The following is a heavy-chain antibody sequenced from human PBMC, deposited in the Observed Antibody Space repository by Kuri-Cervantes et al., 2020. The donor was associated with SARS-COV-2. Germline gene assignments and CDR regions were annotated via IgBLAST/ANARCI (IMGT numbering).Heavy chain of an antibody. D-gene: IGHD3-16*01. Sequence: SETLSLTCTVSGGSLNNYYWSWIRQSAGKGLEWIGRIYSTGSTDHDPSLRGRVTMSLDTSKSQFSLKLSSVTAADTAIYYCARGGQGLDPWGQGTLVTVSS. CDR1: GGSLNNYY. CDR2: IYSTGST. CDR3: ARGGQGLDP. V-gene: IGHV4-4*07. J-gene: IGHJ5*02.